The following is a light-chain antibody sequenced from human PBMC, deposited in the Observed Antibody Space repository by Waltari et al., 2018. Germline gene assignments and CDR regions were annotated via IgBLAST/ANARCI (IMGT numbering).Light chain of an antibody. J-gene: IGLJ1*01. CDR2: ESN. CDR1: SGSIASNF. CDR3: QSYDSSNLGLYV. V-gene: IGLV6-57*04. Sequence: NFILTQPHSVSESPGKTVTISCTRSSGSIASNFLQWYQPRPGSAPTIVIYESNQRPSAVPDRFSGSIDSSSNSASLTISGLMIEDEADYYCQSYDSSNLGLYVFGTGTKVTVL.